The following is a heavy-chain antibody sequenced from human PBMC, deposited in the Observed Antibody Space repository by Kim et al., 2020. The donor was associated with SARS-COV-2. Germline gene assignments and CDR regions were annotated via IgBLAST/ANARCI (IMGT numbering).Heavy chain of an antibody. V-gene: IGHV1-18*04. D-gene: IGHD3-9*01. Sequence: ASVKVSCKASGYTFTSYGISWVRQAPGQGLEWMGWISAYNGNTNYAQKLQGRVTMTTDTSTSTAYMELRSLRSDDTAVYYCARVGQGYDILTGLYDAFDIWGQGTMVTVSS. J-gene: IGHJ3*02. CDR3: ARVGQGYDILTGLYDAFDI. CDR1: GYTFTSYG. CDR2: ISAYNGNT.